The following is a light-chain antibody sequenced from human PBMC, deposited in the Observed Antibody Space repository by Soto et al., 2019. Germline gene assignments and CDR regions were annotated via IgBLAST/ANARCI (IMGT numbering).Light chain of an antibody. CDR3: NSYTSSSTYV. Sequence: QSVLTQPASVSGSPGQSITISCTGTSSDVGGFNYVSWYQQHPGKAPKLMIYDVTNRPSGVSYRFSGSKSGNTASLPISGLQAEDEADYYCNSYTSSSTYVFGTGTKVTV. V-gene: IGLV2-14*03. CDR2: DVT. J-gene: IGLJ1*01. CDR1: SSDVGGFNY.